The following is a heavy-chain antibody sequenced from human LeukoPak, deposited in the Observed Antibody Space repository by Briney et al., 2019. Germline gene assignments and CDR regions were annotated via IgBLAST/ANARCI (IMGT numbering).Heavy chain of an antibody. CDR1: GYTFTSYG. V-gene: IGHV1-18*01. Sequence: GASVKVSCKASGYTFTSYGISWVRQAPGQGLEWMGWISAYNGNTNYAQKLQGRVTMTTDTSTSTAYMELRSLRSDDTAVYYCARVTTMIVVAHYYYYTDVWGKGTTVTISS. CDR2: ISAYNGNT. J-gene: IGHJ6*03. CDR3: ARVTTMIVVAHYYYYTDV. D-gene: IGHD3-22*01.